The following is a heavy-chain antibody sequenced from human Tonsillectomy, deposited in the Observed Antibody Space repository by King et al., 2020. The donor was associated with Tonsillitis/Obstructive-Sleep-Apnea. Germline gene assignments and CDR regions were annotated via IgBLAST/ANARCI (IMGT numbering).Heavy chain of an antibody. D-gene: IGHD3-22*01. CDR2: VYYSGST. CDR3: ARILGSGSRLDY. Sequence: LPLQESGPGLVKPSETLSLTCTVTGVSISSKKYYWGWIRQPPGKGLEWIGSVYYSGSTHYNPSLKSRGTISVDTSKNQVSLRLSSVTAADTAIYYCARILGSGSRLDYWGQGTLATVSS. V-gene: IGHV4-39*01. J-gene: IGHJ4*02. CDR1: GVSISSKKYY.